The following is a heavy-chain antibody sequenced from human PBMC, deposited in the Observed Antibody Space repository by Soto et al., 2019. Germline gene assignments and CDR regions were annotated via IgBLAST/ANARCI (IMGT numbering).Heavy chain of an antibody. CDR1: GFTFSTYT. CDR3: ATKDDVTFHD. D-gene: IGHD1-1*01. Sequence: GGSLRLSCAASGFTFSTYTMHWVRQAPGKGLEWVAVISYDGTSEYYADSVKGRFTISRDNAKNSLYLQMNSLRAEDTAVYYWATKDDVTFHDWGRGPLVPVSS. J-gene: IGHJ4*02. CDR2: ISYDGTSE. V-gene: IGHV3-30-3*01.